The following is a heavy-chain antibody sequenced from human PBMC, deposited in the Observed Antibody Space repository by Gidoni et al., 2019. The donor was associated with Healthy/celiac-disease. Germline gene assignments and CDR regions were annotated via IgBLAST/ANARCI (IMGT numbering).Heavy chain of an antibody. CDR1: GFTFSDYY. D-gene: IGHD4-17*01. J-gene: IGHJ4*02. Sequence: QVQLVESGGGLVKPGGSLRLSGAASGFTFSDYYMSWISQAPGKGLEWVSYISSSSSYTNYADSVKGRFTISRDNAKNSLYLQMNSLRAEDTAVYYCARDPPYYGDLTFDYWGQGTLVTVSS. V-gene: IGHV3-11*06. CDR3: ARDPPYYGDLTFDY. CDR2: ISSSSSYT.